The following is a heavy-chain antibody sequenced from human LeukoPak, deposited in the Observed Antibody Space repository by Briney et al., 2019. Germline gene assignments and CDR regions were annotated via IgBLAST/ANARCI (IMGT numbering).Heavy chain of an antibody. D-gene: IGHD6-13*01. Sequence: PGGSLRLSCAASGFTFDDYGMSWVRQAPGKGLEWVSGINWNGGSTGYADSVKGRFSISRDNAKNTVYLQMNSLRAEDTGIYYCARGTSAGGPISPFDFWGQGTVVTVSS. CDR2: INWNGGST. CDR1: GFTFDDYG. CDR3: ARGTSAGGPISPFDF. V-gene: IGHV3-20*04. J-gene: IGHJ4*02.